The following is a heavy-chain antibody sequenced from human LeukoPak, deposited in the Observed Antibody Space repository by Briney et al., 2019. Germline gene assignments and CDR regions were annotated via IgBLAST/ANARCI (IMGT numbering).Heavy chain of an antibody. Sequence: GGSLRLSCAASGFTFSSYSMNWVRQAPGKGLEWVSSISSSSSYIYYADSVKGRFTISRDNSKNTLYLQMNSLRAEDTAVYYCAKTNRGWFGELLSIGYWGQGTLVTVSS. J-gene: IGHJ4*02. CDR3: AKTNRGWFGELLSIGY. CDR1: GFTFSSYS. D-gene: IGHD3-10*01. CDR2: ISSSSSYI. V-gene: IGHV3-21*04.